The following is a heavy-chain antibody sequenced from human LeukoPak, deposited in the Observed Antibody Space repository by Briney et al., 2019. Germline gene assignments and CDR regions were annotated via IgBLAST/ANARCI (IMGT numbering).Heavy chain of an antibody. CDR1: GFTVSSNY. D-gene: IGHD5-18*01. CDR3: ARERRNTAMVTALDY. CDR2: IYSGGST. Sequence: PGGSLRLSCAASGFTVSSNYMSWVRQAPGKGLEWVSVIYSGGSTYYADSVKGRFTISRDNSKNTLYLQMNSLTAEDTAVYYCARERRNTAMVTALDYWGQGTLVTVSS. V-gene: IGHV3-53*01. J-gene: IGHJ4*02.